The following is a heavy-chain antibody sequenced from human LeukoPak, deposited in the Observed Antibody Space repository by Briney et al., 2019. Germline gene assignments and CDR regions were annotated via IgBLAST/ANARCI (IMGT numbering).Heavy chain of an antibody. CDR2: MNNDGSST. Sequence: GGSLRLSCAASGFTFSSYWMHWVRQAPGKGLVWVSRMNNDGSSTIYADSVKGRFTISRDNAKNTLYLQMNSPRAEDTAVYYCASRGSYYEFDYWGQGTLVTVSS. CDR1: GFTFSSYW. CDR3: ASRGSYYEFDY. V-gene: IGHV3-74*01. J-gene: IGHJ4*02. D-gene: IGHD1-26*01.